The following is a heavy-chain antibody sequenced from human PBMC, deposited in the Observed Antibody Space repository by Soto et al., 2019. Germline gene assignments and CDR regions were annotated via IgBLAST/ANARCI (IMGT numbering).Heavy chain of an antibody. D-gene: IGHD2-2*01. J-gene: IGHJ5*02. Sequence: PPETLSLTCTPSGGSILNGGHYWTWICQQPGTGLEWIANVCYSGSSYYNPSLQSRLTISVDTTKNQFSLQLKSMTAADTAVYYCATLSCTSSTCYFPGWFDPWGQGTLVTVSS. CDR3: ATLSCTSSTCYFPGWFDP. V-gene: IGHV4-31*03. CDR2: VCYSGSS. CDR1: GGSILNGGHY.